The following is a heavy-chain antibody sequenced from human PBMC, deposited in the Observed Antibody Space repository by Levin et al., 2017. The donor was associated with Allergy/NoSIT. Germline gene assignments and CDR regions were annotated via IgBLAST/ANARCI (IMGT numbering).Heavy chain of an antibody. CDR1: GGSISSSNW. D-gene: IGHD2-21*01. CDR3: ARGREDGDSTKADYYFDY. CDR2: IYHSGST. J-gene: IGHJ4*02. Sequence: SETLSLTCAVSGGSISSSNWWSWVRQPPGKGLEWIGEIYHSGSTNYNPSLKSRVTISVDKSKNQFSLKLSSVTAADTAVYYCARGREDGDSTKADYYFDYWGQGTLVTVSS. V-gene: IGHV4-4*02.